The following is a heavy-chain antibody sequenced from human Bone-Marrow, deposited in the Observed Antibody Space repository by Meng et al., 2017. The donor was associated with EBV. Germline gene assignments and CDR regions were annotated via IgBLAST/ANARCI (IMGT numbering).Heavy chain of an antibody. V-gene: IGHV1-18*01. J-gene: IGHJ4*02. CDR3: ARIGRFCGGDCYADY. D-gene: IGHD2-21*01. CDR1: GYTFSNYG. CDR2: ISGYDGNT. Sequence: LGQFGVRVKKRGAPVKVFCKASGYTFSNYGIAWVRQAPGQGLEWMGWISGYDGNTNYEQKFQGRVTMTTDTSTSTAYMDLRSLRSDDTAVYYCARIGRFCGGDCYADYWGQGTLVTVAS.